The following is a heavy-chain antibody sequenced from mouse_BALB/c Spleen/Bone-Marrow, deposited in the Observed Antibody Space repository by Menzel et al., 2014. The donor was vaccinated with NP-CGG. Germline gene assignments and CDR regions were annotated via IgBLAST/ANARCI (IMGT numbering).Heavy chain of an antibody. CDR1: CFNVKDTY. J-gene: IGHJ4*01. CDR3: TREGHYYGPDALDY. Sequence: VQLQQSGAELLEPGASVKLSCTASCFNVKDTYMQWVKQRPEQGLEWIGRIDPANGNTQYDPTFQGKATITTDTSSNTAYLQLSSLTSEDTAVYYCTREGHYYGPDALDYWGQGTSVTVSS. CDR2: IDPANGNT. D-gene: IGHD1-2*01. V-gene: IGHV14-3*02.